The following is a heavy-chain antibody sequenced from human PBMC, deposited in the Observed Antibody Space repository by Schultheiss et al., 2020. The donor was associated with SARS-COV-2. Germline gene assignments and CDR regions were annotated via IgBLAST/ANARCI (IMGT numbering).Heavy chain of an antibody. V-gene: IGHV4-34*01. CDR1: GGSFSGYY. CDR2: INHSGST. Sequence: SQTLSLTCAVYGGSFSGYYWSWIRQPPGKGLEWIGEINHSGSTNYNPSLKSRVTISVDTSKNQFSLKLSSVTAADTAVYYCARGADLNLLDYWGQGTLVTVSS. J-gene: IGHJ4*02. CDR3: ARGADLNLLDY.